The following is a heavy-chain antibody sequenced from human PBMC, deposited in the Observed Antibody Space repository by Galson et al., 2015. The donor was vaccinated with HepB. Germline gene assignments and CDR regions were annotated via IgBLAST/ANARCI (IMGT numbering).Heavy chain of an antibody. CDR3: ARDSDVDV. CDR1: GFMFTGYY. J-gene: IGHJ6*03. CDR2: INPDGGAT. Sequence: SVKVSCKASGFMFTGYYLHWVRQVPGQRLEWMGRINPDGGATDYAQRFQDRVTLTSDTSINTAYMELRSLRPDDTAVYFCARDSDVDVWGTGTTVIVSS. V-gene: IGHV1-2*06.